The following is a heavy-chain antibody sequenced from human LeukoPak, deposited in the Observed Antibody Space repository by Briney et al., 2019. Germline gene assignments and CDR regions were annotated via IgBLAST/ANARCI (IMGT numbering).Heavy chain of an antibody. CDR1: GFTFSSCA. J-gene: IGHJ4*02. D-gene: IGHD6-13*01. Sequence: PGGSLRLSCAASGFTFSSCAMSWVRQAPGKGLEWVSAISGSGGSTYYADSVKGRFTISRDNSKNTLYLQMNGLRAEDTAVYYCAKDRRIAAAGTPDLFDYWGQGTLVTVSS. V-gene: IGHV3-23*01. CDR2: ISGSGGST. CDR3: AKDRRIAAAGTPDLFDY.